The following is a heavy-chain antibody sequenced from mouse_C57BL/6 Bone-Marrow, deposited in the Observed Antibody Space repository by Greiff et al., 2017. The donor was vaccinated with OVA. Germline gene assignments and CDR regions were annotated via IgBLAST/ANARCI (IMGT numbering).Heavy chain of an antibody. V-gene: IGHV1-52*01. J-gene: IGHJ1*03. CDR2: IDPSDSET. CDR1: GYTFTSYW. Sequence: QVQLQQPGAELVRPGSSVKLSCKASGYTFTSYWMHWVKQRPIQGLEWIGNIDPSDSETHYNQKFKDKATLTVDKSSSTAYMQLSSLTSEDSAVYYCAREGYYYGSSHWYFDVWGTGTTVTVSS. D-gene: IGHD1-1*01. CDR3: AREGYYYGSSHWYFDV.